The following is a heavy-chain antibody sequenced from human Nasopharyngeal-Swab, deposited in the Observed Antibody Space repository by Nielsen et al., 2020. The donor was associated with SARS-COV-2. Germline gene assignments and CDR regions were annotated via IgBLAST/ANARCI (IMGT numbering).Heavy chain of an antibody. D-gene: IGHD2-2*01. V-gene: IGHV1-8*01. J-gene: IGHJ3*02. Sequence: WVRQAPGQGLEWMGWMNPNSGNTGYAQKFQGRVTMTRNTSISTAYMELSSLRSEDTAVYYCARGVTGTVVVPAATDGGGGDDAFDIWGQGRMVTVSS. CDR2: MNPNSGNT. CDR3: ARGVTGTVVVPAATDGGGGDDAFDI.